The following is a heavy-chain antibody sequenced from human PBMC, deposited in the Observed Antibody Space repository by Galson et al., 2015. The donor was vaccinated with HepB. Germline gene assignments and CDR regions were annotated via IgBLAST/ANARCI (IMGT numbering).Heavy chain of an antibody. Sequence: SLRLSCAASAFNFGDYVMSWVRQAPGKGLEWVGLIRSKAYGGTTEYAASVEGRFTISRDDSKSITYLQLNSLKTEDTAVYYCCREAYGYGLESWGQGTLVTVS. J-gene: IGHJ4*02. V-gene: IGHV3-49*04. CDR3: CREAYGYGLES. D-gene: IGHD2-2*03. CDR2: IRSKAYGGTT. CDR1: AFNFGDYV.